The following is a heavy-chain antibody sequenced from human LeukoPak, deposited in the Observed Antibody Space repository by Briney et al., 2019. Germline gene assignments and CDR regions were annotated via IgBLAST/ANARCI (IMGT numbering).Heavy chain of an antibody. CDR3: ARAEATWAYYFGMDV. Sequence: GGYLRLSCTASGFTFSSYWMTWVRQAPGKGLEWMANIKQDGSEKNYVDSVKGRFTISRDNSKNTLYLQMNSLRAEDTAVYYCARAEATWAYYFGMDVWGQGTTVTVSS. J-gene: IGHJ6*02. CDR2: IKQDGSEK. CDR1: GFTFSSYW. D-gene: IGHD1-1*01. V-gene: IGHV3-7*01.